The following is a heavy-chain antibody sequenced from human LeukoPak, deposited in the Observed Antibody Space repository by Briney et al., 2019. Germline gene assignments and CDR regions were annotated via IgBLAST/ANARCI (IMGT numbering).Heavy chain of an antibody. CDR2: ISDSGGSA. D-gene: IGHD6-19*01. CDR3: AKGGPRSGWYIFDY. CDR1: GFTFSSYA. V-gene: IGHV3-23*01. Sequence: GGSLRLSCAAPGFTFSSYAMTWVRQAPGKGLEWVSGISDSGGSAYYADSAKGRFTISRDNSKNTLYLQMNSLRGEDTAVYYCAKGGPRSGWYIFDYWGQGTLVTVSS. J-gene: IGHJ4*02.